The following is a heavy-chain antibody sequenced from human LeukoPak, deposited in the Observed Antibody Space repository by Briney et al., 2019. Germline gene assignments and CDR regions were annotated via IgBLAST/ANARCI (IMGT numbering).Heavy chain of an antibody. J-gene: IGHJ4*02. D-gene: IGHD6-13*01. V-gene: IGHV4-59*01. CDR3: ARDVAAGTFDY. CDR2: IYYSGST. Sequence: SETLSLTCTVSGGSISSYYWSWIRQPPGKGLEWIGYIYYSGSTNYNPSLKSRVTISVDTSKNQFSLKLSSVTAADTAVYYCARDVAAGTFDYWGQGTLVTVSS. CDR1: GGSISSYY.